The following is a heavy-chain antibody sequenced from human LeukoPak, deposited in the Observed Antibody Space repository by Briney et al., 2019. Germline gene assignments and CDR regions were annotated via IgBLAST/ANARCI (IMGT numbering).Heavy chain of an antibody. J-gene: IGHJ4*02. CDR3: AKAKIAAAGLFDY. V-gene: IGHV3-23*01. CDR2: ISGSGGST. Sequence: PGGSLTLSCAASGFTFSSYAMSWVRQAPGKGLEWVSAISGSGGSTYYADSVKGRFTISRDNSKDTLYLQMNSLRAEDTAVYYCAKAKIAAAGLFDYWGQGTLVTVSS. CDR1: GFTFSSYA. D-gene: IGHD6-13*01.